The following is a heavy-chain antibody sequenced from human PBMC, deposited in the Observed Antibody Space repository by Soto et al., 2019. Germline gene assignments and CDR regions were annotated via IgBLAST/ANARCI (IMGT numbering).Heavy chain of an antibody. Sequence: SVKVSCQASGGTFSRYALRWLRQAPLQGLEWMGGIIPIFGTANYAQKFQGRVTITADESTSTAYMELSSLRSEDTAVYYCAREYSSSSRYYYGMDVWGQGTTVTVSS. CDR3: AREYSSSSRYYYGMDV. D-gene: IGHD6-6*01. CDR2: IIPIFGTA. J-gene: IGHJ6*02. CDR1: GGTFSRYA. V-gene: IGHV1-69*13.